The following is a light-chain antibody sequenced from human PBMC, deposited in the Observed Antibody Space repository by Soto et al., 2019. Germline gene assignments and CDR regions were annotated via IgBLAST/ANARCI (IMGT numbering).Light chain of an antibody. CDR2: DAS. J-gene: IGKJ1*01. CDR1: QSVSSY. Sequence: IVLTQSQATLSLYPGERATLSCRASQSVSSYLAWYQQNPCQAPRLLIYDASNRATGIPARFSGSGSGTDFTLTISILEPEDFAVYYCQQRSNWPPMFGQGTKVEIK. V-gene: IGKV3-11*01. CDR3: QQRSNWPPM.